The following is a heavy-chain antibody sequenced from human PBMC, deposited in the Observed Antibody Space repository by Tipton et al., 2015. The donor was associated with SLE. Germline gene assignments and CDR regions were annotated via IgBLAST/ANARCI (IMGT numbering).Heavy chain of an antibody. CDR2: GYYTGRT. V-gene: IGHV4-59*11. CDR1: EGSISGHY. CDR3: ARESVAVADKGHFDY. D-gene: IGHD6-19*01. Sequence: TLSLTCNVSEGSISGHYWSWLRQTPGKRLEWIGFGYYTGRTYYNLSLRSRVTISIDTSKKQFSLRLSSVTAADTAVYYCARESVAVADKGHFDYWGQGTLVVVSS. J-gene: IGHJ4*02.